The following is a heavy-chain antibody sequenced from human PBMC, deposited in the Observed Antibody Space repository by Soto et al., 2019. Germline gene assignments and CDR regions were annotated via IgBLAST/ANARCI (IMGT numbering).Heavy chain of an antibody. V-gene: IGHV3-23*01. J-gene: IGHJ5*02. CDR2: ISGSGGST. Sequence: WGSLRLSCAASGFTFISYAIILFRHSPGKGLEWVSAISGSGGSTYYADSVKGRFTISRDNSKNTLYLQMNSLRAEDTAVYYCAKEGAPPRGWFDPWGQGTLVTVSS. CDR1: GFTFISYA. D-gene: IGHD3-10*01. CDR3: AKEGAPPRGWFDP.